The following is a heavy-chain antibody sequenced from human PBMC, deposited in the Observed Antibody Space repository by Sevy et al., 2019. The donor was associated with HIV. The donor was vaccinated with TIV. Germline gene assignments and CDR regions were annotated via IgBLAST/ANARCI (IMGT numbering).Heavy chain of an antibody. CDR1: GFTFSSYW. V-gene: IGHV3-7*01. J-gene: IGHJ3*02. CDR2: IKQDGSEK. D-gene: IGHD5-18*01. Sequence: GGSLRLSCAASGFTFSSYWMSWVRQAPGKGLEWVANIKQDGSEKYYVDSVKGRFTISRDNAKNSLYLQMNSLRAEDTAVYYWAGDLGWIQLWADAFDIWGQGTMVTVSS. CDR3: AGDLGWIQLWADAFDI.